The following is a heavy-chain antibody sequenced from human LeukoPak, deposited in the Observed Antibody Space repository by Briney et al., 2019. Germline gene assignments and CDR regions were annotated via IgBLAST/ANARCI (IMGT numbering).Heavy chain of an antibody. CDR3: VGNYYMDV. Sequence: SETLSLTCTVSGGSISSGSYYWSWIRQPAGRGLEWIGRVSTSGTINYNPSLKSRVTVSVDTSKNQFSLKLSSVTAADTAVYYCVGNYYMDVWGKGTTVTVSS. V-gene: IGHV4-61*02. CDR1: GGSISSGSYY. CDR2: VSTSGTI. D-gene: IGHD3-10*01. J-gene: IGHJ6*03.